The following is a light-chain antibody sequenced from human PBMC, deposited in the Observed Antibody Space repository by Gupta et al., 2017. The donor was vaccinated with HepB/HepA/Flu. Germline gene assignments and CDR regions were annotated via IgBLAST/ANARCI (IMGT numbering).Light chain of an antibody. CDR1: QSINTF. V-gene: IGKV1-39*01. CDR2: TTS. Sequence: IQMTQSPSSLSASVGDTVTITCRASQSINTFLHWYQQRPGRAPKLLISTTSTLQSGVPSRFSGSGSGTDFTLTISRLQPEDFATYYCQQNYTTPITFGQGTRLEIK. CDR3: QQNYTTPIT. J-gene: IGKJ5*01.